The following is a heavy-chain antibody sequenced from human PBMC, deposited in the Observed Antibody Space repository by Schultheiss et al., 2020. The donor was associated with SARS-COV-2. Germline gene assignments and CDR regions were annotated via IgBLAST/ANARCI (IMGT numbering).Heavy chain of an antibody. CDR1: GGSFSGYY. V-gene: IGHV4-34*01. J-gene: IGHJ6*02. D-gene: IGHD6-6*01. CDR3: ARSHRASSYGMDV. Sequence: SETLSLTCAVYGGSFSGYYWSWIRQPPGKGLEWIGEINHSGSTNYNPSLKSRVTISVDTSKNQFSLKLSSVTAADTAVYYCARSHRASSYGMDVWGQGTTVTVSS. CDR2: INHSGST.